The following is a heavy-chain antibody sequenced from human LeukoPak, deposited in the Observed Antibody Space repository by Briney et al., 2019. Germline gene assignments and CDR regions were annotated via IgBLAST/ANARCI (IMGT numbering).Heavy chain of an antibody. CDR2: INPNSGGT. CDR1: GYTFTGYY. Sequence: GASVKVSCKASGYTFTGYYMHWVRQAPGQGLEWMGWINPNSGGTNYAQKFQGRVTMTRDTSISTAYMELSRLRSDDTAVYYCARGPTAYYYDSSGYNPQYFDYWGQGTLVTVSS. J-gene: IGHJ4*02. V-gene: IGHV1-2*02. D-gene: IGHD3-22*01. CDR3: ARGPTAYYYDSSGYNPQYFDY.